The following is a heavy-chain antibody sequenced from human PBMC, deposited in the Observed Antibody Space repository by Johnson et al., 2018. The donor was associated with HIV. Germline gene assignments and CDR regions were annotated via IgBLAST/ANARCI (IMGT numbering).Heavy chain of an antibody. CDR3: ARASTLVAFDI. D-gene: IGHD6-13*01. CDR1: GFTFDDYG. Sequence: VQLVESGGGVVRPGGSLRLSCAASGFTFDDYGMSWVRQAPGKGLEWVSVIYSGGSTYYADSVKARFTISRDNSKNTLYLQMNSLRAEDTAVYYCARASTLVAFDIWGQGTMVTVSS. V-gene: IGHV3-66*01. CDR2: IYSGGST. J-gene: IGHJ3*02.